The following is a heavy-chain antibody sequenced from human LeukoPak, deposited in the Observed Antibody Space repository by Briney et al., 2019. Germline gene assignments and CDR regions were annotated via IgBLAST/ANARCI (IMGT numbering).Heavy chain of an antibody. J-gene: IGHJ4*02. CDR3: ARTTLLGTQDY. Sequence: SETLSLTCTVSGGSINGYYWTWIRQPPGKGLEWIGYIYYIGSTKYNPSLTGRVTISVDSSKNQFSLRLSSVTAAGTAFYFCARTTLLGTQDYWGRGTLVTVSS. CDR1: GGSINGYY. CDR2: IYYIGST. D-gene: IGHD1-1*01. V-gene: IGHV4-59*01.